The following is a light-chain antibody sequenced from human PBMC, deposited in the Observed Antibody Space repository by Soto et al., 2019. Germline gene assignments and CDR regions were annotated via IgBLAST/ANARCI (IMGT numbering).Light chain of an antibody. V-gene: IGKV3-20*01. CDR3: QQFSSYPLT. CDR1: ETVRNNY. CDR2: DAS. J-gene: IGKJ4*01. Sequence: EIVMAQSQATLSVAAGERATLSCRASETVRNNYLAWYQQKPGQAPRLLIYDASSRATGIPDRFSGGGSGTDFTLTISRLEPEDFAVYYCQQFSSYPLTFGGGTKVDIK.